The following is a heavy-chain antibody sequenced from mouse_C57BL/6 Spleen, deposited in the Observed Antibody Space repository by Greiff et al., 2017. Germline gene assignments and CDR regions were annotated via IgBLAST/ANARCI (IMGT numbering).Heavy chain of an antibody. CDR2: ISSGSSTI. CDR1: GFTFSDYG. D-gene: IGHD1-1*02. V-gene: IGHV5-17*01. CDR3: ARVHYGRDAMDY. Sequence: EVHLVESGGGLVKPGGSLKLSCAASGFTFSDYGMHWVRQAPEKGLEWVAYISSGSSTIYYADTVKGRFPISRDNAKNTLFLQMTSLRSEDTAMYYCARVHYGRDAMDYWGQGTSVTVSS. J-gene: IGHJ4*01.